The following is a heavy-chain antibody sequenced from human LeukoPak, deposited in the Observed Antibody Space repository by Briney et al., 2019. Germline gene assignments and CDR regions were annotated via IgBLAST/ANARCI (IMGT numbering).Heavy chain of an antibody. D-gene: IGHD2-15*01. V-gene: IGHV3-21*01. CDR1: GFTFSSYS. CDR2: ISSSSSYI. Sequence: GGSLRVSCAASGFTFSSYSMNWVRQAPGKGLEWVSSISSSSSYIYYADSVKGRFTISRDNAKNSLYLQMNSLRAEDTAVYYCASYCSGGSCVDYWGQGTLVTVSS. CDR3: ASYCSGGSCVDY. J-gene: IGHJ4*02.